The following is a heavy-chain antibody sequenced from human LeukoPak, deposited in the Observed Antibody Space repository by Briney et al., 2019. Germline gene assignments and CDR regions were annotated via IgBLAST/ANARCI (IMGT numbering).Heavy chain of an antibody. CDR2: IYYSGST. J-gene: IGHJ5*02. V-gene: IGHV4-38-2*02. CDR3: ARVGRYCSGGSCGNWFDP. D-gene: IGHD2-15*01. Sequence: SETLSLTCTVSGYSISSGNYWGWIRQPPGKGLEWIGSIYYSGSTNYNPSLKSRVTISVDTSKNQFSLKLSSVTAADTAVYYCARVGRYCSGGSCGNWFDPWGQGTLVTVSS. CDR1: GYSISSGNY.